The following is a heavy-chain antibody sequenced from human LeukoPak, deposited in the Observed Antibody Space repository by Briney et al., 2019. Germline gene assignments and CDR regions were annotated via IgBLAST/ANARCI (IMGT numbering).Heavy chain of an antibody. D-gene: IGHD3-10*01. Sequence: PSETLSLTCSVSGGSISSSSYYWGWIRQPPGKGLEWIGSIHDSGSTYYNQTLKSRVTISVDTSKNQFSLQLSSVTAADTAVYYCARVIWFGESPDSIENWFDPWGQGTLVTVSS. V-gene: IGHV4-39*07. J-gene: IGHJ5*02. CDR3: ARVIWFGESPDSIENWFDP. CDR1: GGSISSSSYY. CDR2: IHDSGST.